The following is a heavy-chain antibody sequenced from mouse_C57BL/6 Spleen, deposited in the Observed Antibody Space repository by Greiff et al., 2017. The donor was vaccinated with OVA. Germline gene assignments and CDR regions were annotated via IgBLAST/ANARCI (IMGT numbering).Heavy chain of an antibody. CDR3: ARWDGSSYWYFDV. V-gene: IGHV1-18*01. J-gene: IGHJ1*03. D-gene: IGHD1-1*01. CDR1: GYTFTDYN. CDR2: INPNNGGT. Sequence: EVKLMESGPELVKPGASVKIPCKASGYTFTDYNMDWVKQSHGKSLEWIGDINPNNGGTIYNQKFKGKATLTVDKSSSTAYMELRSLTSEDTAVYYCARWDGSSYWYFDVWGTGTTVTVSS.